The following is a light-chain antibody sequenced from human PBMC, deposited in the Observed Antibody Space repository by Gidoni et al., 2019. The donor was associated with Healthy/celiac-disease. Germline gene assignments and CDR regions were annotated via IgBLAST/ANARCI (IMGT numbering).Light chain of an antibody. J-gene: IGKJ5*01. CDR1: QDISTY. V-gene: IGKV1-33*01. CDR2: DAS. CDR3: QQYDNPSIT. Sequence: DIQMTQYPSSLSASVGDRVTITCQASQDISTYLNWYQQKPGKAPKLLIYDASNLETGVPSRFSGSGSGTDFTFTISSLQPEDIATYYCQQYDNPSITFGQGTRLEIK.